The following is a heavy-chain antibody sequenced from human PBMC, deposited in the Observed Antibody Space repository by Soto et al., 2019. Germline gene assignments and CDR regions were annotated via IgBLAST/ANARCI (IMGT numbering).Heavy chain of an antibody. CDR1: GYSISSGYY. J-gene: IGHJ5*02. CDR3: ARYRARFLEWLPESNWFDP. Sequence: PSETLSLTCAVSGYSISSGYYWGWIRQPPGKGLEWIGSIYHSGSTYYNTSLKSRVTISVDTSKNQFSLKLSSVTAADTAVYYCARYRARFLEWLPESNWFDPWGQGTLVTVSA. V-gene: IGHV4-38-2*01. D-gene: IGHD3-3*01. CDR2: IYHSGST.